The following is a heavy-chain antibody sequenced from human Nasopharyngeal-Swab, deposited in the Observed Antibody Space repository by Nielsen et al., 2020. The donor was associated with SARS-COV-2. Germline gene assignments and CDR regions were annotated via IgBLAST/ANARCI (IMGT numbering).Heavy chain of an antibody. CDR2: ISELGSGI. J-gene: IGHJ4*02. V-gene: IGHV3-23*01. Sequence: GGSLRLSCAASGFSITTYGMTWVRQAPGKGLEWVSSISELGSGIYYADSVRGRFSISRDTSKNTVYLQMNTLRADDTALYFCTRGLTRHIVQWNPSPYWGQGTLVTVSS. CDR1: GFSITTYG. CDR3: TRGLTRHIVQWNPSPY. D-gene: IGHD3-16*02.